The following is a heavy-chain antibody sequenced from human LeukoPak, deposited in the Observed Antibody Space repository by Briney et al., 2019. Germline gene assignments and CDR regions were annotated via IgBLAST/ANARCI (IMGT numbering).Heavy chain of an antibody. J-gene: IGHJ4*02. CDR1: GGSIRTYY. CDR2: IHTSGST. CDR3: AREGSMTARPFVSIDY. Sequence: PSETLSLTCTVSGGSIRTYYWSWIRQPAGKALEWIGRIHTSGSTDYNPSLESRVSMSVDTSKNQFSLKLRSVTAADTAAYYCAREGSMTARPFVSIDYWGQGTLVTVSS. V-gene: IGHV4-4*07. D-gene: IGHD6-6*01.